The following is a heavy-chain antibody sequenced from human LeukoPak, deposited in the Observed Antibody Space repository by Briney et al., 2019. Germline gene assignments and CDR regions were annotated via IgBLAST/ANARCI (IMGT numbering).Heavy chain of an antibody. V-gene: IGHV1-24*01. Sequence: ASVKVSCKVSGYTLTELSMHWVRQAPGKGPEWMGGFDPEDGETIYAQKFQGRVTMTEDTSTDTAYMELSSLRSEDTAVYYCATVHYYDSSGYWFDPWGQGTLVTVSS. J-gene: IGHJ5*02. CDR2: FDPEDGET. CDR1: GYTLTELS. CDR3: ATVHYYDSSGYWFDP. D-gene: IGHD3-22*01.